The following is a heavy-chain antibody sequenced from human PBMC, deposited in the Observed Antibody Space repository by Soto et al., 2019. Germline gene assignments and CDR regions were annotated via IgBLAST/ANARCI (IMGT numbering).Heavy chain of an antibody. CDR1: GFTFSSYG. CDR2: IGGNGNPT. V-gene: IGHV3-23*01. J-gene: IGHJ6*02. Sequence: GGSLRLSCAASGFTFSSYGMHWVRQAPGKGLEWVSLIGGNGNPTYYADSVKGRFTISRDNSGNTLFLEMYSLRAEDTAVYYCARYIPGVRYYGMDVWGQGTTVTVSS. D-gene: IGHD2-2*01. CDR3: ARYIPGVRYYGMDV.